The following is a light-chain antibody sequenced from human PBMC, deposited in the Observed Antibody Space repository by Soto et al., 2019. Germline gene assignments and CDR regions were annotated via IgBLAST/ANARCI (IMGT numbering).Light chain of an antibody. CDR3: SPYRRANTPL. Sequence: QSALTQPASVSGSPGQSITISCTGSRGDVGGYGLVSWYQQYPGKGPTLIIYEVTNRPSGVSARFSGSKSGDTASLIISGLQAEDDDDYYCSPYRRANTPLFGTGTKVTVL. CDR2: EVT. J-gene: IGLJ1*01. CDR1: RGDVGGYGL. V-gene: IGLV2-14*01.